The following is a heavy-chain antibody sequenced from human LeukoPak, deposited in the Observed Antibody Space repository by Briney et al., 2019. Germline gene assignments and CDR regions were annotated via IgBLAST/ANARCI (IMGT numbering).Heavy chain of an antibody. Sequence: ASETLSLTCTVSGGTITSYYWSWIRQPPGKGLEWIGYIYYSGSTNYNPSLKSRVTISVDTSKNQFSLNLSSVTAADTAVYYCATHFAGSIYYVDYWGQGTLVTVSS. J-gene: IGHJ4*02. CDR3: ATHFAGSIYYVDY. V-gene: IGHV4-59*01. CDR2: IYYSGST. D-gene: IGHD3-22*01. CDR1: GGTITSYY.